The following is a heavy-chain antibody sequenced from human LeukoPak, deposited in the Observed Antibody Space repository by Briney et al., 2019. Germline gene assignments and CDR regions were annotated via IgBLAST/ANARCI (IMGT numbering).Heavy chain of an antibody. D-gene: IGHD3-10*01. V-gene: IGHV4-30-2*01. CDR3: ARGPRLWFGELFVDP. Sequence: SETLSLTCAVSGGSISSGGYSWSWIRQPPGKGLEWIGYIYHSGSTYYNLSLKSRVTISVDRSKNQFSLKLSSVTAADTAVYYCARGPRLWFGELFVDPWGQGTLVTVSS. J-gene: IGHJ5*02. CDR2: IYHSGST. CDR1: GGSISSGGYS.